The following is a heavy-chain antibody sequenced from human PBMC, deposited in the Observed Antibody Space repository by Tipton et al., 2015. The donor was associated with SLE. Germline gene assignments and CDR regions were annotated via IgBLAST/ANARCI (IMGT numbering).Heavy chain of an antibody. CDR2: IVSSSDHT. CDR1: GFTFSTSN. Sequence: GSLRLSCATSGFTFSTSNMNWVRQAPGKGLEWVSSIVSSSDHTYYADSVKGRFTIARDSAQNSVFLQMNSLRDEDTAVYYCARDSYNWNDFDSWGQGTLVTVSS. CDR3: ARDSYNWNDFDS. J-gene: IGHJ4*02. D-gene: IGHD1-20*01. V-gene: IGHV3-21*06.